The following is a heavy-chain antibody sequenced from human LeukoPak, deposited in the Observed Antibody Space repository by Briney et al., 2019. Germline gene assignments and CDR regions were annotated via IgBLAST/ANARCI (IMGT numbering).Heavy chain of an antibody. CDR3: AKDSGEDFRSCCYHY. CDR1: LGTFSSYA. CDR2: IIPIFGTA. D-gene: IGHD2-2*01. J-gene: IGHJ4*02. V-gene: IGHV1-69*01. Sequence: VTDSCMGSLGTFSSYAMSWVRPARGQGVEWMGGIIPIFGTANNAQKFQGRVTITADESTNTAYMELNSLRSEDTAVYYCAKDSGEDFRSCCYHYEGQGTLATVSA.